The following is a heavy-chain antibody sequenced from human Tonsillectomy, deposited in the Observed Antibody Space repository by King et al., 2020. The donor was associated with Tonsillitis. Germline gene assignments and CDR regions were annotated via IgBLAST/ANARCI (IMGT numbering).Heavy chain of an antibody. Sequence: VQLVESGGGLVQPGGSLRLSCAASGVTFSSYWMHWVRQAPGKGLVWVSGSNSDGSSTSYADSGKGRFTISRDNAKNTLYLQMNRLRAEDTAVYYCARDLGTYYYDSSGYGLDYWGQGTLVTVSS. D-gene: IGHD3-22*01. CDR3: ARDLGTYYYDSSGYGLDY. CDR1: GVTFSSYW. J-gene: IGHJ4*02. CDR2: SNSDGSST. V-gene: IGHV3-74*01.